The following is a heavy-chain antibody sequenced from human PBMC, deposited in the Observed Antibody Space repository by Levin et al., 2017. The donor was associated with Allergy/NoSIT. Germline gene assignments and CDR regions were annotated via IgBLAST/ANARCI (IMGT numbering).Heavy chain of an antibody. CDR1: GFTFDDSA. D-gene: IGHD2-21*01. Sequence: PGGSLRLSCATSGFTFDDSAMHWVRQAPGKGLEWVSVLNWNGETAFYADAVKGRFTVSRDNAKSSLYLQMNSLRPDDTALYFCVKDSGRRARDWSNFFDPWGQGTLVTVSS. V-gene: IGHV3-9*01. CDR2: LNWNGETA. J-gene: IGHJ5*02. CDR3: VKDSGRRARDWSNFFDP.